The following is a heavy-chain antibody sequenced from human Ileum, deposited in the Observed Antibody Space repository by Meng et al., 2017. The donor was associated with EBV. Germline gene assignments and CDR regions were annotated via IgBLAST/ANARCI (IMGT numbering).Heavy chain of an antibody. Sequence: LRDSGPGLLNPSDSLALTCAVPGYSLSTTTWWGCVRQPPGKGLEWIGHIYYSRTTYNIPYLKRRVTMSIASSKNQFSLKLRSVTAVDTAVYYCARNSESGSYFDYWAWEPWSPSPQ. J-gene: IGHJ4*02. D-gene: IGHD1-26*01. V-gene: IGHV4-28*01. CDR2: IYYSRTT. CDR1: GYSLSTTTW. CDR3: ARNSESGSYFDY.